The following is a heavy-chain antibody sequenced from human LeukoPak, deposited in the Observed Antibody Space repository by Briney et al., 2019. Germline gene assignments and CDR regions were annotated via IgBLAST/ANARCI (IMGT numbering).Heavy chain of an antibody. V-gene: IGHV4-4*07. CDR2: IHTSWNT. CDR1: GGSISTYY. D-gene: IGHD6-6*01. CDR3: AREGSMTARPFVSIDY. Sequence: PSETLSLTCTVSGGSISTYYWSWIRQPAGKGLEWIGRIHTSWNTDYNRSLKSRVTMSVDTSKNQFSLELRSVPAADTAVYYCAREGSMTARPFVSIDYWGQGTLVTISS. J-gene: IGHJ4*02.